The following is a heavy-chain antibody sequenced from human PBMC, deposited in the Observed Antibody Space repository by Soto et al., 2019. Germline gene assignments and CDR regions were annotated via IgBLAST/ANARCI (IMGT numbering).Heavy chain of an antibody. Sequence: EVQLVESGGGLVQPGGSLRLSCAASGFTFSDHYMDWVRQAPGKGLEWVGRTRGKPNSYITEYSASVKGRFTISRDDSENSVYLQMISLKTGDTAVYSSTSAAVSKTGLDVWGQGTTVTVSS. J-gene: IGHJ6*02. CDR1: GFTFSDHY. V-gene: IGHV3-72*01. CDR3: TSAAVSKTGLDV. CDR2: TRGKPNSYIT. D-gene: IGHD4-4*01.